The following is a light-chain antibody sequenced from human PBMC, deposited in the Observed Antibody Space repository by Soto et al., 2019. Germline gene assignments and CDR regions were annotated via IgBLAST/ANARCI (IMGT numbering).Light chain of an antibody. CDR3: QHYARYSNP. J-gene: IGKJ1*01. V-gene: IGKV3-20*01. CDR1: QSISSRY. Sequence: IVLTTIPTTLSLSNGERATLSCRASQSISSRYLVWYQQKPGQAPRLLMYGASSRATGIPDRFSGSGSGTEFTLTISRLQPEDFAAYYCQHYARYSNPFGQGTRV. CDR2: GAS.